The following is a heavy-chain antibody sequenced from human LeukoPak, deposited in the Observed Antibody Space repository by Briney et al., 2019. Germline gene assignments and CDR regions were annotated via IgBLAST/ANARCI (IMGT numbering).Heavy chain of an antibody. CDR3: ARGRPRGMITFGGVIVFDY. D-gene: IGHD3-16*02. V-gene: IGHV3-48*04. CDR1: GFTFSSYS. CDR2: ISSSSSTI. J-gene: IGHJ4*02. Sequence: PGGSLRLSCAASGFTFSSYSMNWVRQAPGKGLEWVSYISSSSSTIYYADSVKGRFTISRDNAKNSLYLQMNSLRAEDTAVYYCARGRPRGMITFGGVIVFDYWGQGTLVTVSS.